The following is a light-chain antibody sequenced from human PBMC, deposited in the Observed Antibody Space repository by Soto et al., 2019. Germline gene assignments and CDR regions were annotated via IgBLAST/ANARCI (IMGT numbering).Light chain of an antibody. CDR2: DVS. Sequence: QAVVTQPRSVSGSPGQSVTISCTGTSSDVGGYNYVSWYQQHPGKAPKLMIYDVSKRPSGVPDRFSGSKSGNTASLTISGLQAEDEADYYCCSYAGSYTWVFGGGTKLTGL. CDR1: SSDVGGYNY. J-gene: IGLJ3*02. V-gene: IGLV2-11*01. CDR3: CSYAGSYTWV.